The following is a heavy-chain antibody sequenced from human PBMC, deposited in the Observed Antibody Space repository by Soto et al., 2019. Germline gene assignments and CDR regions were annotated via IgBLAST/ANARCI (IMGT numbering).Heavy chain of an antibody. CDR3: GRGVLGHGDYYYGMDV. CDR2: IGAASDT. J-gene: IGHJ6*02. V-gene: IGHV3-13*01. Sequence: GSLRLSCAACGFTFSIYDMHWFRQAPGEGLEWVSGIGAASDTYYPVSVQGRFTVSRGNGKNSLYLQVYGLRAVGGAGFWCGRGVLGHGDYYYGMDVWGQGTTVTVYS. D-gene: IGHD7-27*01. CDR1: GFTFSIYD.